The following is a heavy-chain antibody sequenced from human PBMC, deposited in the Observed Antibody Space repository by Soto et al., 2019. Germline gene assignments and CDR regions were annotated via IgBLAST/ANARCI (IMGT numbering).Heavy chain of an antibody. CDR2: SSNSGTFA. CDR1: GFTFSDYY. D-gene: IGHD1-1*01. Sequence: QVHLVESGGGLVKPGGSLRLSCAASGFTFSDYYMSWVRQAPGRGLEWISYSSNSGTFARYATSVKGRFSISRVNANNSLYLEMNSLRVEDTAVYYCARSGDNFNVLDYWGQGTPVTVSS. V-gene: IGHV3-11*06. J-gene: IGHJ4*02. CDR3: ARSGDNFNVLDY.